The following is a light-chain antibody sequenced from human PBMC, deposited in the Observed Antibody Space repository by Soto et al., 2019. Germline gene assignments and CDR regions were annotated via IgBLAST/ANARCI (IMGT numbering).Light chain of an antibody. V-gene: IGLV2-8*01. Sequence: QSALTQPPSASWSPGQSVTISCTGTSSDVGGYNYVSWYQQHPGKAPKLMLYEVSKRPSGVPDRFSGFKSGNTASLTVSGLQADDEADYFCGSYGGSNNFVFGGGTKLTVL. CDR1: SSDVGGYNY. CDR3: GSYGGSNNFV. J-gene: IGLJ2*01. CDR2: EVS.